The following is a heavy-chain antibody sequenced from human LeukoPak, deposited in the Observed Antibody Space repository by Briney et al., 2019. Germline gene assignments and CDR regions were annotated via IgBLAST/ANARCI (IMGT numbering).Heavy chain of an antibody. CDR3: ARAHYYYYGMDV. CDR1: GYTFTGYY. J-gene: IGHJ6*02. V-gene: IGHV1-2*02. Sequence: GASVKVSCKASGYTFTGYYMHWVRQAPGQGLGWMGWINPNSGGTNYAQKFQGRVTMTRDTSISTAYMELSRLRSDDTAVYYCARAHYYYYGMDVWGQGTTVTVSS. CDR2: INPNSGGT.